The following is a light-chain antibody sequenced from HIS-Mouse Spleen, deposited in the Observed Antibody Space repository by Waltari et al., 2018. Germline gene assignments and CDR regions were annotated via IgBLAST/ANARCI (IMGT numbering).Light chain of an antibody. Sequence: QSALTQPASVSGSPGQSITISCTGTRRAFGSYNLVSWYQQHPGKAPKLMIYEGSKRPSGVSNRFSGSKSGNTASLTISGLQAEDEADYYCCSYAGSSTWVFGGGTKLTVL. CDR1: RRAFGSYNL. J-gene: IGLJ3*02. CDR2: EGS. V-gene: IGLV2-23*01. CDR3: CSYAGSSTWV.